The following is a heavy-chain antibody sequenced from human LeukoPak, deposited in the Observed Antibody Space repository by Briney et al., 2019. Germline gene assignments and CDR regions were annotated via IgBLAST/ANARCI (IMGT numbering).Heavy chain of an antibody. CDR2: IHHSGST. V-gene: IGHV4-39*07. CDR1: GGSIVSSTFY. D-gene: IGHD5-24*01. J-gene: IGHJ4*02. CDR3: ARENWRDGYVGSK. Sequence: SETLSLTCSVSGGSIVSSTFYWGWFRQPPRKGLEWIGIIHHSGSTYYNSSLKSRVTTSVDTSKNTLSLKLNSVTAADTAVYYCARENWRDGYVGSKWGQGTLVTVSS.